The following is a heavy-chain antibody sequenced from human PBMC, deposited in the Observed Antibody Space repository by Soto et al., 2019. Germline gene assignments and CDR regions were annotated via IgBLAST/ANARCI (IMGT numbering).Heavy chain of an antibody. CDR2: ISSSSSYI. J-gene: IGHJ4*02. Sequence: GGSLRLSCAASGFTFSSYSMNWVRQAPGKGLEWVSSISSSSSYIYYADSVKGRFTISRDNAKNSLYLQMNSLRAEDTAVYYCARDPRKPKPNSHYWGQGTLVTVSS. V-gene: IGHV3-21*01. CDR3: ARDPRKPKPNSHY. D-gene: IGHD4-4*01. CDR1: GFTFSSYS.